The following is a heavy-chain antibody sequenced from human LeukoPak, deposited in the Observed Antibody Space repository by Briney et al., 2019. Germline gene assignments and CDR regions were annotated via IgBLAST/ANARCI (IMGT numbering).Heavy chain of an antibody. V-gene: IGHV4-30-4*08. D-gene: IGHD1-26*01. CDR3: ASTKVGATISYAFDI. Sequence: TSETLSLTCTVSGGSISSGDYYWSWIRQPPGEGLEWIGYIYYRGSTYYNPSLKSRVTISVHTSKNPTSLKLSSVTAADTAVYYCASTKVGATISYAFDIWGQGTMVTVSS. CDR1: GGSISSGDYY. CDR2: IYYRGST. J-gene: IGHJ3*02.